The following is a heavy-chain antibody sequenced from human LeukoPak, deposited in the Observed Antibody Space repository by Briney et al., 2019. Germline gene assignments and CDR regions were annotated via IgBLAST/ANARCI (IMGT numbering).Heavy chain of an antibody. V-gene: IGHV1-69*05. CDR2: IIPIFGTA. CDR1: GGTFSSYA. D-gene: IGHD2-21*02. Sequence: EASVKVSCKASGGTFSSYAISWVRQAPGQGLEWMGRIIPIFGTANYAQEFQGRVTITTDESTSTAYMELSSLRSEDTAVYHCARDRVRTAIPSYFDYWGQGTLVTVSS. CDR3: ARDRVRTAIPSYFDY. J-gene: IGHJ4*02.